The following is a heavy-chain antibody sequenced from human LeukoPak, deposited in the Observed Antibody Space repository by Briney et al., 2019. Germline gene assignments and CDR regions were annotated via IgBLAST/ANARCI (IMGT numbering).Heavy chain of an antibody. CDR1: GGSISSYY. J-gene: IGHJ4*02. CDR3: ARDSDKTAMVFKSFDY. D-gene: IGHD5-18*01. CDR2: IHHGGST. Sequence: SETLSLTCTVSGGSISSYYWSWIRQPPGKGLEWIANIHHGGSTYYNPSLKSRVTISVDTSKNQFSLKLNSVTAADTAVYFCARDSDKTAMVFKSFDYWGQGTLVTVSS. V-gene: IGHV4-59*12.